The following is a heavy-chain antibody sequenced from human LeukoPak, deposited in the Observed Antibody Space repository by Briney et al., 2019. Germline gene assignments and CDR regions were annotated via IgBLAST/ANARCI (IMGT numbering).Heavy chain of an antibody. Sequence: PSETLSLTCTVSGGSISSSSYYWGWIRQPPGKGLEWIGSIYYSGSTYYNPSLKSRVTISVDTSKNQFSLKLGSVTAADTAVYYCARLSIAARYYFDYWGQGTLVTVSS. V-gene: IGHV4-39*01. CDR2: IYYSGST. CDR1: GGSISSSSYY. D-gene: IGHD6-6*01. CDR3: ARLSIAARYYFDY. J-gene: IGHJ4*02.